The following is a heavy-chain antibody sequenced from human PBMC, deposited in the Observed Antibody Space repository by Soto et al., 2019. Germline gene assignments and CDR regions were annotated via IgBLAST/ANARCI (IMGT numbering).Heavy chain of an antibody. Sequence: EVQLVESGGGLVQPGGSLKLSSAASGFTFSSYSMNWVRQAPGKGLEWVSYISSSSSTIYYADSVKVRFTISRDKAKNSLYLQMNSLRAEETAVSYCAREALLNWFDPWGQGTLVTVSS. V-gene: IGHV3-48*01. D-gene: IGHD2-15*01. J-gene: IGHJ5*02. CDR3: AREALLNWFDP. CDR1: GFTFSSYS. CDR2: ISSSSSTI.